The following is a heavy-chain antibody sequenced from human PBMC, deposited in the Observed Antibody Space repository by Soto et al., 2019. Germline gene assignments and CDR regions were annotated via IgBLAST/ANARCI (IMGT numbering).Heavy chain of an antibody. J-gene: IGHJ6*02. V-gene: IGHV4-31*03. CDR3: ARDVGDYCSGGSCYPHYYYYGMDV. Sequence: QVQLQESGPGLVKPSQTLSLTCTVSGGSISSGGYYWSWIRQHPGKGLEWIGYIYYSGSTYYNPSLKSRVTISVDTSKNQFSLKLSSVTAADTAVYYCARDVGDYCSGGSCYPHYYYYGMDVWGQGTTVTVSS. CDR1: GGSISSGGYY. CDR2: IYYSGST. D-gene: IGHD2-15*01.